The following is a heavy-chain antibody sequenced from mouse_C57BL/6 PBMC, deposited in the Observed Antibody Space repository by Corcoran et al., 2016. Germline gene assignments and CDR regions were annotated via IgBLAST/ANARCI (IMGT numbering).Heavy chain of an antibody. CDR3: ARWKITTVVATGFDY. V-gene: IGHV9-3*01. Sequence: QIQLVQSGPELKKPGETVKISRKASGYTFTTYGMSWVKQAPGKGLKWMGWINTYSGVPTYADDFKGRFAFSLETSASTAYLQINNLKNEDTATYFCARWKITTVVATGFDYWGQGTTLTVSS. D-gene: IGHD1-1*01. CDR1: GYTFTTYG. CDR2: INTYSGVP. J-gene: IGHJ2*01.